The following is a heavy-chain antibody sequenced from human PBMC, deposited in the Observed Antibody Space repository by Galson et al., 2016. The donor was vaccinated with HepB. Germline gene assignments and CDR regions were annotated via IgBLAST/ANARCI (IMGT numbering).Heavy chain of an antibody. CDR3: ARIGGVRGVVSGRYYYYFYMDV. J-gene: IGHJ6*03. Sequence: PALVKPTQTLTLTCTVSGFSLSNGGVGVTWIRQPPGKALEWLAHIFWDDEKSYSTSLGSRLTISKDTSKSQVVLSMTNMDPVDTATYYCARIGGVRGVVSGRYYYYFYMDVWGKGTTVTVSS. V-gene: IGHV2-26*01. D-gene: IGHD3-10*01. CDR1: GFSLSNGGVG. CDR2: IFWDDEK.